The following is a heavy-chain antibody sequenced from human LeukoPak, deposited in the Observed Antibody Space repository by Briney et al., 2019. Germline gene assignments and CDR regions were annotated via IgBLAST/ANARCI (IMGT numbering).Heavy chain of an antibody. J-gene: IGHJ4*02. Sequence: PSETLSFTCAAYGGSFSGYYWSWLRQPPGERLEWIGEINHSGSTNYNPSLKSRVTISVDTSKNQFSLKLSSVTAADTAVYYCARLYYGSGSYYNVLYYFDYWGQGTLVTVSS. D-gene: IGHD3-10*01. V-gene: IGHV4-34*01. CDR2: INHSGST. CDR3: ARLYYGSGSYYNVLYYFDY. CDR1: GGSFSGYY.